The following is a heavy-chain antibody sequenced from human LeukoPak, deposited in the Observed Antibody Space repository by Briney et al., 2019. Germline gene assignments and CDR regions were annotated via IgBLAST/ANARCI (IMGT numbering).Heavy chain of an antibody. CDR3: ARDFKNAFDI. CDR1: GYTFTNYY. J-gene: IGHJ3*02. Sequence: ASLKVSCKASGYTFTNYYMHWVRQAPGQGLEWMGWINPNSGGTNYAQNFQGRVTMTRDTSINTAYMELSRLRSDDTAVYYCARDFKNAFDIWGQGTMVTVSS. CDR2: INPNSGGT. V-gene: IGHV1-2*02.